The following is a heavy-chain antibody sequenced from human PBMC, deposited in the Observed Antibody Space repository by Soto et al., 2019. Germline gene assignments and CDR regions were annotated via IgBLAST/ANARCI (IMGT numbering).Heavy chain of an antibody. Sequence: QVQLVQSGDEVRKPGSSVNVSCKASGYIFVNYGIAWVRQAPGQGLEWMGWSSPYSGNTHYASKVQGRLTMATDTSTSTAYMDLGSLTSDDTAVYYCAMVDNYVTPSPQDVWGQGTTVTVSS. CDR3: AMVDNYVTPSPQDV. CDR2: SSPYSGNT. J-gene: IGHJ6*02. D-gene: IGHD3-16*01. V-gene: IGHV1-18*01. CDR1: GYIFVNYG.